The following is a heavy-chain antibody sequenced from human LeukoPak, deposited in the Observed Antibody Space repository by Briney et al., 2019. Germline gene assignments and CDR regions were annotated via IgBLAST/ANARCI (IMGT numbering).Heavy chain of an antibody. D-gene: IGHD4-17*01. CDR1: GGSISSYY. Sequence: SETLSLTCTVSGGSISSYYWSWIRQPAGKGLEWIGRIYTSGSTNYNPSLKSRVTMSVDTSKNQFSLKLSSVTATDTAVYYCARELASQMTTVTTVNWFDPWGQGTLVTVSS. CDR3: ARELASQMTTVTTVNWFDP. V-gene: IGHV4-4*07. J-gene: IGHJ5*02. CDR2: IYTSGST.